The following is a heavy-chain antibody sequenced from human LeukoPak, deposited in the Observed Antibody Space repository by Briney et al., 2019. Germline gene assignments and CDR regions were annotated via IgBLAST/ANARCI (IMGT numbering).Heavy chain of an antibody. J-gene: IGHJ6*02. CDR3: ARDREDGVVVAATAYYYYYGMDV. CDR2: IHYSEST. CDR1: GGSISTYY. D-gene: IGHD2-15*01. V-gene: IGHV4-59*12. Sequence: SETLSLTCTVSGGSISTYYWSWIRQPPGKGLEWIGYIHYSESTNYNPSLKSRVNISVDTSKNQFSLKLSSVTAADTAVYYCARDREDGVVVAATAYYYYYGMDVWGQGTTVTISS.